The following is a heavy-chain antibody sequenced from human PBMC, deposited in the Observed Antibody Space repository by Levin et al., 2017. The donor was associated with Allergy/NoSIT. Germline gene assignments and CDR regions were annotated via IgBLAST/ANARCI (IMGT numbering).Heavy chain of an antibody. CDR2: IYYTGST. CDR1: GGSFSSYY. J-gene: IGHJ3*02. D-gene: IGHD3-9*01. Sequence: PSETLSLTCTVSGGSFSSYYWSWIRQPPGKGLEWIGYIYYTGSTTYNPSLESRVTLSIDTSKKQVSLKLKSVTAADTAVYYCAREPDKGGLDVFDIWGQGKMVIVSS. CDR3: AREPDKGGLDVFDI. V-gene: IGHV4-59*12.